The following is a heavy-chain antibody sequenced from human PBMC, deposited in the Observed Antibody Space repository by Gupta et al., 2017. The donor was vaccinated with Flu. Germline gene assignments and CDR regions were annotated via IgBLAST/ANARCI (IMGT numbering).Heavy chain of an antibody. D-gene: IGHD2-2*01. V-gene: IGHV4-34*01. CDR3: ARGLGMVKSIVVVPAAIQGNWFDP. Sequence: QVQLQQWGAGLLKPSETLSLTCAVYGGSFRGYYWRWFRQPPGKGLEWIGEINHSGSTNYNPSLKSRVTISVDTSKNQFSLKLSSVTAADTAVYYCARGLGMVKSIVVVPAAIQGNWFDPWGQGTLVTVSS. CDR1: GGSFRGYY. CDR2: INHSGST. J-gene: IGHJ5*02.